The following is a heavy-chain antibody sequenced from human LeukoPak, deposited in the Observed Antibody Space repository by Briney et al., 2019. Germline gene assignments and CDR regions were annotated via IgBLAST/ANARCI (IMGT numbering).Heavy chain of an antibody. D-gene: IGHD3-10*01. Sequence: GESLKISCKGSGYSFTSYWIGWVRQAPGQGLEWMGWINPNSGGTNYAQKFQGWVTMTRDTSISTAYMELSRLRSDDTAVYYCARDRGALDAFDIWGQGTMVTASS. J-gene: IGHJ3*02. CDR1: GYSFTSYW. V-gene: IGHV1-2*04. CDR3: ARDRGALDAFDI. CDR2: INPNSGGT.